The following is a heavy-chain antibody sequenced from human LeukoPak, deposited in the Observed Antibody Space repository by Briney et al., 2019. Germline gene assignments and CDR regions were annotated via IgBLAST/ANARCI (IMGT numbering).Heavy chain of an antibody. CDR3: AREFTQRDY. Sequence: PGGSLRLSCVASGFTFSDYYMSWIRQAPGKGLEWVSYISSSDGTIKYADSVKGRFTISRDNAKNSLYPQMNSLRVEDTAVYYCAREFTQRDYWGQGTLVTVSS. J-gene: IGHJ4*02. V-gene: IGHV3-11*01. CDR2: ISSSDGTI. CDR1: GFTFSDYY.